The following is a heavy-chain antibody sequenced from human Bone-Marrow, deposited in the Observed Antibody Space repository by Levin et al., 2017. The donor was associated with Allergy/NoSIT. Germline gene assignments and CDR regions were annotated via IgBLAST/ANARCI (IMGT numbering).Heavy chain of an antibody. CDR1: GFTFTNYG. J-gene: IGHJ6*02. CDR2: LSYDGRNK. V-gene: IGHV3-30*02. Sequence: PGGSLRLSCAASGFTFTNYGMHWVRQAPGKGLEWLAYLSYDGRNKYYAESVKGRFTMSRDNVNDRLFLQMDSLRTDDTAVYFCAKDPCSSATCYGTYYYFDSMDAWGRGTTVTVSS. CDR3: AKDPCSSATCYGTYYYFDSMDA. D-gene: IGHD2-2*01.